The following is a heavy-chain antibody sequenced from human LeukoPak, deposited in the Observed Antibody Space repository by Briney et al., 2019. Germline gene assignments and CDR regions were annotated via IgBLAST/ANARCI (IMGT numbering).Heavy chain of an antibody. CDR2: IKQDGSEK. J-gene: IGHJ4*02. CDR1: GFTFSSYW. D-gene: IGHD5-12*01. Sequence: GGSLRLSCAASGFTFSSYWMSWVRQAPGEGLEWVANIKQDGSEKYYVDSVKGRFTISRDNAKNSLYLQMNSLRAEDTAVYYCARVSIVATINSGNDSDYWGQGTLVTVSS. V-gene: IGHV3-7*01. CDR3: ARVSIVATINSGNDSDY.